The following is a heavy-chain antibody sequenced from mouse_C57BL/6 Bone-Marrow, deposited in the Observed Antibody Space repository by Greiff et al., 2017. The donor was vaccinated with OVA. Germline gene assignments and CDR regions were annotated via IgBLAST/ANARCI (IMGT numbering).Heavy chain of an antibody. Sequence: VQVVESGPGLVQPSQSLSITCTVSGFSLTSYGVHWVRQSPGKGLEWLGVIWRGGSTDYNAAFMSRLSITKDNSKSQVFFKMNSLQADDTAIYYCAKKGIYYGGFAYWGQGTLVTVSA. CDR3: AKKGIYYGGFAY. CDR1: GFSLTSYG. J-gene: IGHJ3*01. CDR2: IWRGGST. D-gene: IGHD1-1*01. V-gene: IGHV2-5*01.